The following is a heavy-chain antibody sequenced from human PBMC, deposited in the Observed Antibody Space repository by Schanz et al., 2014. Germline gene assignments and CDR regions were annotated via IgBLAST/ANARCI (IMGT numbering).Heavy chain of an antibody. CDR3: ARDGEAAAGCDY. V-gene: IGHV1-18*04. Sequence: QVQLVQSGAEVKKPGASVKVSCKASGYTFTSYYMHWVRQAPGQGLEWMGWISAYNGHTTYAQKFQGRVTMTTDTSTSTAYMELRGLRSDDTAVYYCARDGEAAAGCDYWGQGTLVTVSS. CDR2: ISAYNGHT. CDR1: GYTFTSYY. D-gene: IGHD6-13*01. J-gene: IGHJ4*02.